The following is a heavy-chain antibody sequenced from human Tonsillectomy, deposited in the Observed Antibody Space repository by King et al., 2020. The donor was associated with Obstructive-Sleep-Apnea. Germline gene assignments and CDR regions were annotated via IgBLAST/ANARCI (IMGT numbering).Heavy chain of an antibody. J-gene: IGHJ4*02. CDR3: SGRNWVSPGGDY. D-gene: IGHD1-1*01. CDR1: GYKFTNYW. V-gene: IGHV5-10-1*03. Sequence: EWQLVQSGAEMKKPGESLRISCKASGYKFTNYWINWVRQMHGKGLEWMGRIDPSDSYTRLSPSFRGHVTMSVDKAIDTAFLHWNRLEASDTAIYYCSGRNWVSPGGDYWGQGILVTVSS. CDR2: IDPSDSYT.